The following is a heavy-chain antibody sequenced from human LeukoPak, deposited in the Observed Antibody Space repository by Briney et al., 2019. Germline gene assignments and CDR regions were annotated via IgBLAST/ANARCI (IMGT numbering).Heavy chain of an antibody. Sequence: HAGGSLRLSCAASGFTFSSYAMHWVRQAPGKGLEWVAVISYDGSNIYYADSVKGRFTISRDNSKNTLYLQMNSLRAEDTAVYYCARVPGRSGQDFVDYWGRGTLVTVSS. V-gene: IGHV3-30*04. CDR1: GFTFSSYA. CDR2: ISYDGSNI. CDR3: ARVPGRSGQDFVDY. D-gene: IGHD6-19*01. J-gene: IGHJ4*02.